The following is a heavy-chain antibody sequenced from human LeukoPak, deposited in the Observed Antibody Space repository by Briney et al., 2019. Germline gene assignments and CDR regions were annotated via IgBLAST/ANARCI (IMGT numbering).Heavy chain of an antibody. CDR1: GYTFTSYN. CDR3: ARDLTPFDDYGGNSADY. J-gene: IGHJ4*02. Sequence: VASVKVSCKASGYTFTSYNINWVRQAPGQGLEWMGWISAYNGNTNYAQKLQGRVTMTTDTSTSTAYMELRSLRSDDTAVYYCARDLTPFDDYGGNSADYWGQGTLVTVSS. V-gene: IGHV1-18*01. CDR2: ISAYNGNT. D-gene: IGHD4-23*01.